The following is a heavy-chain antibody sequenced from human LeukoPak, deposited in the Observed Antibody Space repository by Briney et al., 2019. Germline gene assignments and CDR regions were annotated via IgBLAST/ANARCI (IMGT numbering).Heavy chain of an antibody. CDR3: ARRSTTSDAFDI. CDR2: IYYSGST. V-gene: IGHV4-59*08. Sequence: SETLSLTCTVSGGSISSYYWSWIRQPPGKGLEWIGYIYYSGSTTYNPPLKSRVTISVDTSKNQFSLKLSSVTAADTAVYYCARRSTTSDAFDIWGQGTMVTVSS. D-gene: IGHD1-26*01. CDR1: GGSISSYY. J-gene: IGHJ3*02.